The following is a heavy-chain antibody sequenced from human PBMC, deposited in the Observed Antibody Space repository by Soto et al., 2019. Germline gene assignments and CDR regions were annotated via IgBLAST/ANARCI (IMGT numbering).Heavy chain of an antibody. D-gene: IGHD3-10*01. CDR3: GRDRSHYAGVGKIDP. CDR2: ISSKGSYI. V-gene: IGHV3-21*02. J-gene: IGHJ5*02. CDR1: GFNFSTYG. Sequence: DVQLVESGGGLVKPGGSLRLSCAASGFNFSTYGMNWVRQAPGKGLEWVSSISSKGSYIYYTPSVQGRFTISRDNAKNSVYLQMNSLRAEDTAVYYCGRDRSHYAGVGKIDPWGQGTLVAVSS.